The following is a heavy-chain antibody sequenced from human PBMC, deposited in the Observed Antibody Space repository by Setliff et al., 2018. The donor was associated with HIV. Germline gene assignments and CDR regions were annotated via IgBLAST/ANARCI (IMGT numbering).Heavy chain of an antibody. CDR3: ASFFVTTVTNQDY. CDR2: IYTSGST. D-gene: IGHD4-17*01. J-gene: IGHJ4*02. Sequence: PSETLSLTCTVSGDFSNIQWWSWIRQPAGKGLEWIGHIYTSGSTNYNPSLKSRVTISLDTSNNQFSLKLTSVTAADTAMYYCASFFVTTVTNQDYWGQGTPVTVSS. V-gene: IGHV4-4*07. CDR1: GDFSNIQW.